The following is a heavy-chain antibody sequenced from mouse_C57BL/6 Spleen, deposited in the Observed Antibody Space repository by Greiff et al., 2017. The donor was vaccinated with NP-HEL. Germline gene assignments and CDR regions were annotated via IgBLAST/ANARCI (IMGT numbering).Heavy chain of an antibody. Sequence: EVMLVESGGGLVQPGGSLKLSCAASGFTFSDYYMYWVRQTPEKRLEWVAYISNGGGSTYYPDTVKGRFTISRDNAKNTLYLQMSRLKSEDTAMYYCARPSIYDGYEGFAYWGQGTLVTVSA. V-gene: IGHV5-12*01. D-gene: IGHD2-3*01. J-gene: IGHJ3*01. CDR3: ARPSIYDGYEGFAY. CDR1: GFTFSDYY. CDR2: ISNGGGST.